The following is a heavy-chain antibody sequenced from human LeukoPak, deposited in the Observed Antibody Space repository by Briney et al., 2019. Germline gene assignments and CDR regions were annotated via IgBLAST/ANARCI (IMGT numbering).Heavy chain of an antibody. CDR3: AKDMEGVVVVTYGHDY. V-gene: IGHV3-23*01. CDR2: ISGSGGST. J-gene: IGHJ4*02. D-gene: IGHD2-15*01. Sequence: GGSLRLSCAASGFTFSNYGMHWVRQAPGKELEWVSAISGSGGSTYYADSVKGRFTISRDNSKNTLYLQMNSLRAEDTAVYYCAKDMEGVVVVTYGHDYWGQGTLVTVSS. CDR1: GFTFSNYG.